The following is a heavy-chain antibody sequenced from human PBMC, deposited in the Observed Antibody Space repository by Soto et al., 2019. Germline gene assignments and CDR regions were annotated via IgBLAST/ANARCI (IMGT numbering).Heavy chain of an antibody. CDR3: ARLTSCPSSSTWFDP. D-gene: IGHD6-6*01. CDR1: GGSISSSSFF. Sequence: SETLSLTCAVSGGSISSSSFFWGWIRQRPGMGREGIASVCYTGSAYYNPSRKRRLTISVDTSNSQFSLKLRSVTAADSAVYYCARLTSCPSSSTWFDPWGQGILVTVSS. J-gene: IGHJ5*02. V-gene: IGHV4-39*01. CDR2: VCYTGSA.